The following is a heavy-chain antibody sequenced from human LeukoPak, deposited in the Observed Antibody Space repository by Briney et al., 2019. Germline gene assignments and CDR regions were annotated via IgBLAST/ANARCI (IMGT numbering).Heavy chain of an antibody. CDR1: GFTFSSYS. J-gene: IGHJ4*02. CDR3: ARGDTVVTPHFDY. CDR2: ISSSSSYI. Sequence: GGSLRLSCAASGFTFSSYSMNWVRQAPGKGLEWVSSISSSSSYIYYADSVKGRFTISRDNAKNSLYLRMNSLRAEDTAVYYCARGDTVVTPHFDYWGQGTLVTVSS. V-gene: IGHV3-21*01. D-gene: IGHD4-23*01.